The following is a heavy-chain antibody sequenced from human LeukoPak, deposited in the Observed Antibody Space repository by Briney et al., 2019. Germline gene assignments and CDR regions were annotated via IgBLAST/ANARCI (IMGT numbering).Heavy chain of an antibody. CDR1: GGSLNSTNW. CDR2: IYHSGTT. D-gene: IGHD3/OR15-3a*01. Sequence: SETLSLTCAVSGGSLNSTNWWSWVRQAPGKGLEWIGEIYHSGTTSYNPSLKSRVSISVDTSKNQFSLKLSSVTAADTAVYYCARVFGPDDAFDIWGQGTMVTVSS. CDR3: ARVFGPDDAFDI. V-gene: IGHV4-4*02. J-gene: IGHJ3*02.